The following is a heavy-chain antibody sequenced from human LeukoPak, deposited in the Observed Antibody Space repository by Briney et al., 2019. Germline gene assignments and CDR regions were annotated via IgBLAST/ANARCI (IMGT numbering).Heavy chain of an antibody. CDR1: GFTFSDHH. D-gene: IGHD6-19*01. CDR3: ARDRYSSGWFYAFDL. CDR2: ISTSGGTI. Sequence: GGSLRLSCAASGFTFSDHHMTWIRQAPGKGLEWISHISTSGGTIYYAGSVKGRFTMSRDNARDSLYLQMNSLRADDTAVYYCARDRYSSGWFYAFDLWGQGTKVTVSS. V-gene: IGHV3-11*01. J-gene: IGHJ3*01.